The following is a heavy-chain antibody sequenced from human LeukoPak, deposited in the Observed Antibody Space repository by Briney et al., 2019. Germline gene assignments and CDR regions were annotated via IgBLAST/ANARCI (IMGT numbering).Heavy chain of an antibody. D-gene: IGHD5-18*01. Sequence: GGSLRLSCAASGFTFDDYAMHWVRQAPGKGLEWVSGISWDSGSIGYADSVKGRFTISRDNAKNSLYLQMNSLRAEDTAVYNCAKDRGGYSYDLDYWGQGTLVTVSS. J-gene: IGHJ4*02. V-gene: IGHV3-9*01. CDR3: AKDRGGYSYDLDY. CDR2: ISWDSGSI. CDR1: GFTFDDYA.